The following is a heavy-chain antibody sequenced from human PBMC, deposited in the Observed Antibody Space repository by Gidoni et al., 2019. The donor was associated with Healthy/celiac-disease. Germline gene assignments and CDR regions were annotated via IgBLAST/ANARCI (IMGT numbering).Heavy chain of an antibody. D-gene: IGHD3-10*01. CDR2: IYYSGST. CDR3: ARRVEDTMVRGVIISYFDY. V-gene: IGHV4-39*01. Sequence: QLQLQESGPGLVKPSETLSLTCTVSGGSISSSSYYWGWIRQPPGKGLEWIGSIYYSGSTYYNPSLKSRVTISVDTSKNQFSLKLSSVTAADTAVYYCARRVEDTMVRGVIISYFDYWGQGTLVTVSS. J-gene: IGHJ4*02. CDR1: GGSISSSSYY.